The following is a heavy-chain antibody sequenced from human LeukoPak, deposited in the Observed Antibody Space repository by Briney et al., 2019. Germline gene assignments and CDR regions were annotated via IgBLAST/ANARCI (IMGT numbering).Heavy chain of an antibody. Sequence: SETLSLTCAVYGGSFSDYYWTWIRQPPGKGLGWMGEVNHSGRTSYNPSLKSRVTISLDTSQNQFSLKVNSVTAADTAVYYCARAKDLIVVVPAARAFDIWGQGTMVTVSS. D-gene: IGHD2-2*01. V-gene: IGHV4-34*01. CDR1: GGSFSDYY. J-gene: IGHJ3*02. CDR3: ARAKDLIVVVPAARAFDI. CDR2: VNHSGRT.